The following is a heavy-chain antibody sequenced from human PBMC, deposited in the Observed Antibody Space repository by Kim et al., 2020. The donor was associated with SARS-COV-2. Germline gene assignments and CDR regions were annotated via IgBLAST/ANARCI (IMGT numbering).Heavy chain of an antibody. D-gene: IGHD6-13*01. Sequence: YSTEYSASVRGRFAISRDHSQNSVHLQMRDLKVEDTAIYYCTRGIFDAFDIWGQGAMVTVSS. CDR3: TRGIFDAFDI. J-gene: IGHJ3*02. CDR2: YST. V-gene: IGHV3-72*01.